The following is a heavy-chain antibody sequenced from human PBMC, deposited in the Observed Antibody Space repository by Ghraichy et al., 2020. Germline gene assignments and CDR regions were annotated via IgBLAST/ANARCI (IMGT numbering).Heavy chain of an antibody. Sequence: GGSLRLSCAASGFNFRSYYMNWVRQAPGKGLEWVSSISSGSGYISYADSVKGRFTISRDDARTSLYLQMTSLRAEDTAVYYCGSSGTSLFLPRVDYWGQGTLVTGSS. V-gene: IGHV3-21*01. CDR2: ISSGSGYI. D-gene: IGHD2-2*01. CDR1: GFNFRSYY. J-gene: IGHJ4*02. CDR3: GSSGTSLFLPRVDY.